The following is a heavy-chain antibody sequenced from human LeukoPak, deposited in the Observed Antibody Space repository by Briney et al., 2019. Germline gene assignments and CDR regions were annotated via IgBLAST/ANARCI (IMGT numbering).Heavy chain of an antibody. J-gene: IGHJ4*02. CDR1: GYTSTSYG. CDR3: ARESTGTTPFDY. D-gene: IGHD1-7*01. V-gene: IGHV1-18*01. CDR2: ISAYNGNT. Sequence: ASVKVSCKASGYTSTSYGISWVRQAPGQGLEWMGWISAYNGNTNYAQKLQGRVTMTTDTSTSTAYMELRSLRSDDPAVYYCARESTGTTPFDYWGQGTLVTVSS.